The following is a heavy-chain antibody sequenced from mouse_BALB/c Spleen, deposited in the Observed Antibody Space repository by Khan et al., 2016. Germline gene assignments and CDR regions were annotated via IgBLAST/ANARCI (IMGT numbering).Heavy chain of an antibody. Sequence: EVKLLESGGGLVQPGGSLKLSCAASGFDFSRYWMSWVRQAPGKGLEWIGEINPDSSTINYTPSLKDKFIISRDNAKNTLYLQMSKVRSEDTALYYCARHYYGSSYEYFDVWGAGTTVTVSS. J-gene: IGHJ1*01. CDR3: ARHYYGSSYEYFDV. CDR2: INPDSSTI. D-gene: IGHD1-1*01. CDR1: GFDFSRYW. V-gene: IGHV4-1*02.